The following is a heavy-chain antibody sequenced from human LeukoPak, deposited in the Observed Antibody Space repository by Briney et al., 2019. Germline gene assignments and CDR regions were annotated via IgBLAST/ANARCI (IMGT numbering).Heavy chain of an antibody. D-gene: IGHD3-22*01. CDR2: INPNSGGT. V-gene: IGHV1-2*02. J-gene: IGHJ3*02. CDR1: GYTFTGYY. Sequence: PLASVKVSCKASGYTFTGYYVHWVRQAPGQGLEWMGWINPNSGGTNYAQKFQGRVTMTRDTSISTAYMELSRLRSDDTAVYYCARDPNYYDSSGTRRSSFDIWGQGTMVTVSS. CDR3: ARDPNYYDSSGTRRSSFDI.